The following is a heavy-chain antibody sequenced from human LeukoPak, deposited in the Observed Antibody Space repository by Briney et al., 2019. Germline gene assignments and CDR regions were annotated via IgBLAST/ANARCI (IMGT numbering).Heavy chain of an antibody. J-gene: IGHJ3*02. CDR2: IYYSGST. CDR3: ARETGGNSVFAFDI. CDR1: GGSISSGDYY. D-gene: IGHD4-23*01. Sequence: PSETLSLTCTVSGGSISSGDYYWSWIRQPPGKGLEWIGSIYYSGSTYYNPSLKSRVTISVDTSKNQFSLKLSSVTAADTAVYYCARETGGNSVFAFDIWGQGTMVTVSS. V-gene: IGHV4-39*07.